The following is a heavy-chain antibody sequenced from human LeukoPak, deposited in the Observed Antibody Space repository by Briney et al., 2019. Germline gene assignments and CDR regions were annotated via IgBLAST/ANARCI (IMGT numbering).Heavy chain of an antibody. CDR3: ARDKREPRYAFDI. CDR1: GGSFSGYY. CDR2: INHSGST. D-gene: IGHD1-26*01. V-gene: IGHV4-34*01. Sequence: SETLSLTCAVYGGSFSGYYWSWIRQPPGKGLEWIGEINHSGSTNYNPSLKSRVTISVDTSKNQFSLKLSSVTAADTAVYYCARDKREPRYAFDIWGQGTMVTVSS. J-gene: IGHJ3*02.